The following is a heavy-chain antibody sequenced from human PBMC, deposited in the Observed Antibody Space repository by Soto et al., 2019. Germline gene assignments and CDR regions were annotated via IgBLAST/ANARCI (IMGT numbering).Heavy chain of an antibody. V-gene: IGHV4-39*01. CDR1: GGSISSSSYY. CDR3: ARQGTGSYHSYSYYYGMDV. Sequence: SETLSLTCTVSGGSISSSSYYWGWIRQPPGKGLEWIGSIYYSGSTYYNPSLKSRVTISVDTSKNQFSLKLSSVTAADTAVYYCARQGTGSYHSYSYYYGMDVWGQGTTVTVSS. D-gene: IGHD1-26*01. J-gene: IGHJ6*02. CDR2: IYYSGST.